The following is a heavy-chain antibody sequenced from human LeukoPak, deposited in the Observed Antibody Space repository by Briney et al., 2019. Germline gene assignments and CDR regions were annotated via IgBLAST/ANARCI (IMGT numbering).Heavy chain of an antibody. Sequence: SETLSLTCAVYGGSFSGYYWSWIRQPPGKGLGWIGEINHSGSTNYNPSLKSRVTISVDTSKNQFSLKLSSVTAADTAVYYCARKVSSSWLPKYGWFDPWGQGTLVTVSS. CDR1: GGSFSGYY. D-gene: IGHD6-13*01. CDR2: INHSGST. J-gene: IGHJ5*02. V-gene: IGHV4-34*01. CDR3: ARKVSSSWLPKYGWFDP.